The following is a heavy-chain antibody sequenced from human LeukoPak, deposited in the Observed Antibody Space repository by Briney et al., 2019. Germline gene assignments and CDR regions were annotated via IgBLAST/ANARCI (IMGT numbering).Heavy chain of an antibody. D-gene: IGHD6-19*01. CDR2: ISYDGSNK. CDR1: GFTFSSYG. J-gene: IGHJ6*02. Sequence: SGGSLRLSCAASGFTFSSYGMHWVRQAPGKGLEWVAVISYDGSNKYYADSVKGRFTISRDNSKNTLYLQMNSLRAEDTAVYYCAKVYVTSSGWYVGYYYGMDVWGQGTTVTVSS. CDR3: AKVYVTSSGWYVGYYYGMDV. V-gene: IGHV3-30*18.